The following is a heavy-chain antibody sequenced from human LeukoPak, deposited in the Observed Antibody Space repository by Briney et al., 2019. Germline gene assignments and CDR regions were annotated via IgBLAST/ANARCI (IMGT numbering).Heavy chain of an antibody. CDR2: INPNSGGA. J-gene: IGHJ4*02. Sequence: GASVKVSCKASGYTFTGYNMHWVGQAPGQGMEWMGRINPNSGGANYAQKFQGRVTMTRDTSISTAYMELSRLRSDDTAVYYCARAGTVTTFDYWGQGTLVTVSS. D-gene: IGHD4-17*01. CDR3: ARAGTVTTFDY. CDR1: GYTFTGYN. V-gene: IGHV1-2*06.